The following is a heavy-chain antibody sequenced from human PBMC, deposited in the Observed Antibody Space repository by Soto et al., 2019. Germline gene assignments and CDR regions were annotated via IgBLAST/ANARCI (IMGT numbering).Heavy chain of an antibody. Sequence: GGSLRLSCEVSGFAFSSYAMSWVRQAPGRGLEWVSSISGSGGSTYHADSVNGRFTISRDNSKNTVFLQMNSLRAEDTAVYYCAKDSPYSASYKEDGFDIWGQGSLVTVSS. CDR2: ISGSGGST. CDR3: AKDSPYSASYKEDGFDI. V-gene: IGHV3-23*01. D-gene: IGHD1-26*01. CDR1: GFAFSSYA. J-gene: IGHJ3*02.